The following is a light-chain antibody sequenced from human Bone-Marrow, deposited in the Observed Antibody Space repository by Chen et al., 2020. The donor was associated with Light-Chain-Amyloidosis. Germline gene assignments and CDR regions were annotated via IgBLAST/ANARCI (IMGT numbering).Light chain of an antibody. V-gene: IGKV3-20*01. J-gene: IGKJ4*01. Sequence: EIVLTQSTGTLSLSPGEGANLSCRASQTISSNYLTWYQQKFGQAPRLLIYGSSSRATGIPDRFTGSGSGTDFTLTINRLEPEDFAMYYCQQYDTSPLTLGGGTKVEIK. CDR2: GSS. CDR3: QQYDTSPLT. CDR1: QTISSNY.